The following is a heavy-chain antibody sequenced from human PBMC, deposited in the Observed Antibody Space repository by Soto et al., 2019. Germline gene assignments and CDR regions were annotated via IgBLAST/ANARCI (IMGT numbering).Heavy chain of an antibody. V-gene: IGHV1-3*01. CDR1: GYSFTKYG. D-gene: IGHD2-2*01. CDR3: ARTDCSSTSCYNYYYYGMDV. Sequence: QVQLVQSGTEVKKPGASVKVSCKTSGYSFTKYGLHWVRQAPGQRLEWMGWLNPGNGDTKYSQKFQGRVTITRDTSATTAYMELSSLRSEDSAVFYCARTDCSSTSCYNYYYYGMDVWGQGTTVTVSS. CDR2: LNPGNGDT. J-gene: IGHJ6*02.